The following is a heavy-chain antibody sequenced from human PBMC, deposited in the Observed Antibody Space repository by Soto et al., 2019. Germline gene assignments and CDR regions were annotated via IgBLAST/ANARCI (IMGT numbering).Heavy chain of an antibody. V-gene: IGHV4-59*08. Sequence: PSETLSLTCTVSGGSVSGYYWSWIRQTPWQGLEWIGFVYSYIETTNYNPSLESRVTMSVDTSKNQVSLNLRSVTASDTAVYHCARHSERARLPGFDPWGQGTLVTVSS. J-gene: IGHJ5*02. CDR3: ARHSERARLPGFDP. CDR1: GGSVSGYY. CDR2: VYSYIETT. D-gene: IGHD1-1*01.